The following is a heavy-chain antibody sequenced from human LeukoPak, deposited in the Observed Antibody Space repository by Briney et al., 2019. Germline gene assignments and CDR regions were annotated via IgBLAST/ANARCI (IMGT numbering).Heavy chain of an antibody. Sequence: SQTLSLTCTVSGVSISSDGYYWGWLRQYKGKDREWIVYIYYSGNTYYNPSNKRRISIRVNTTKTRFSLKLSHVTDAATVLYYCARDWPYYYDCSAYYNAFDIWGQGTMVTVSS. J-gene: IGHJ3*02. CDR1: GVSISSDGYY. D-gene: IGHD3-22*01. V-gene: IGHV4-31*03. CDR3: ARDWPYYYDCSAYYNAFDI. CDR2: IYYSGNT.